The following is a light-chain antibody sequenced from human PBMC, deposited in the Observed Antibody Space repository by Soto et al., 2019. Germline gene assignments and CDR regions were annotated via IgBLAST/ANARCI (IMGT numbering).Light chain of an antibody. CDR3: QQYGSSPLT. V-gene: IGKV3-20*01. J-gene: IGKJ4*01. CDR1: QSVSSY. CDR2: DTS. Sequence: EIVFTQSPGTLSLSVGERVTLSCRASQSVSSYLAWYQQTPGQAPRLLIYDTSNRATGTPDRFSGSGSGTDFTLTISRLEPEDFTVYYCQQYGSSPLTFGGGTTVEIK.